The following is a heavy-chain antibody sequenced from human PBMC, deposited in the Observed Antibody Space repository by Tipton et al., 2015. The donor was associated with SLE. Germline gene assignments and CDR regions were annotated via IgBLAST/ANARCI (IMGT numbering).Heavy chain of an antibody. Sequence: TLSLTCAVSGDSLIRDYFWGWIRQPPGKGLEWFGNIFHTGTTHSTPSLKSRITISVDTSNHQFSLRLRSVTAADTAVYFCARATGGSAADAFHICGQGTMVTVSS. V-gene: IGHV4-38-2*01. CDR1: GDSLIRDYF. D-gene: IGHD2-15*01. CDR2: IFHTGTT. CDR3: ARATGGSAADAFHI. J-gene: IGHJ3*02.